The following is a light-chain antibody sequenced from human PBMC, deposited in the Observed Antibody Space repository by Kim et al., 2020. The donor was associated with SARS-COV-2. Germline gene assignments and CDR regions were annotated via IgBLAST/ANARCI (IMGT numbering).Light chain of an antibody. CDR3: SSYTRSNTRV. CDR2: EVS. Sequence: QSALTQPASVSGSPGQSFTISCTGTSSDVGAYNYVSWYQQHPGKAPKLMIYEVSNRPSGVSDRFSGSKSDNTASLTISGLQAEDEADYYCSSYTRSNTRVFGGGTQLTVL. CDR1: SSDVGAYNY. J-gene: IGLJ3*02. V-gene: IGLV2-14*03.